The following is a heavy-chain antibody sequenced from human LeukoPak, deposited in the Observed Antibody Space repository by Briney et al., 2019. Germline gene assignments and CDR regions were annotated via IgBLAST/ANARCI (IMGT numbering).Heavy chain of an antibody. CDR2: INPNSGGT. D-gene: IGHD2-2*01. CDR3: ARGPAAANWFDP. CDR1: GYTFTGYY. J-gene: IGHJ5*02. V-gene: IGHV1-2*02. Sequence: ASVKVSCKASGYTFTGYYMHWVRQAPGQGLEWMGWINPNSGGTNYAQKFQGRVTMTRDTSISTAYMELSKLRSDDTAVYYCARGPAAANWFDPWGQGTLVTVSS.